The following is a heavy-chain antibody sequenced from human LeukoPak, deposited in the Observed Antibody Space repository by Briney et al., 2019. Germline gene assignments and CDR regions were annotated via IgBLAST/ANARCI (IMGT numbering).Heavy chain of an antibody. D-gene: IGHD5-24*01. J-gene: IGHJ4*02. V-gene: IGHV1-69*13. CDR3: ARDNVEMATFDY. CDR2: IIPIFGTA. Sequence: SVKVSCKASGGTFSSYAISWVRQAPGQGLEWMGGIIPIFGTANYAQKFQGRVTITADESTSTAYMELSSLRSEDTAVYYCARDNVEMATFDYWGQGTLVTVSS. CDR1: GGTFSSYA.